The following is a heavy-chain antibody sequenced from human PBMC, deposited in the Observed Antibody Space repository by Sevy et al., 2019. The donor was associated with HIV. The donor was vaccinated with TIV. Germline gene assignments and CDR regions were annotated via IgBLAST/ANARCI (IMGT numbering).Heavy chain of an antibody. D-gene: IGHD2-8*01. CDR2: ISYDGSYK. V-gene: IGHV3-30*04. CDR1: GFSFSQYA. CDR3: ARIAVTYCTNDCYHRFDY. J-gene: IGHJ4*02. Sequence: GESLKISCATSGFSFSQYAFHWVRQAPGKGLDWVSFISYDGSYKKYADSVKGRFTISRDNSRNTLYLQMNSLRFDDTAVYYCARIAVTYCTNDCYHRFDYWGQGALVTVSS.